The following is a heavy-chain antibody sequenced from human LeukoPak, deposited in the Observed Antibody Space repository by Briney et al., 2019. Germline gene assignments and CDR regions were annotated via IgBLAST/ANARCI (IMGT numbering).Heavy chain of an antibody. J-gene: IGHJ5*02. V-gene: IGHV3-7*01. CDR2: IKQDGSEK. CDR3: ARDLPPPSYYYGSAP. Sequence: GGSLRLSCAASGFTFSSYWMSWVRQAPGEGLEWVANIKQDGSEKYYVDSVKGRFTISRDNAKNLLYLKMNGLTAEDTAVYYCARDLPPPSYYYGSAPWGQGTLVTVSS. D-gene: IGHD3-10*01. CDR1: GFTFSSYW.